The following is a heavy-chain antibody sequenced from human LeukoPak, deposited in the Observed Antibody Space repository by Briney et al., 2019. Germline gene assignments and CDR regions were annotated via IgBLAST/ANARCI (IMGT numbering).Heavy chain of an antibody. D-gene: IGHD5-12*01. CDR2: ISYDRSNK. CDR1: GFTFRSYA. J-gene: IGHJ6*02. Sequence: PGGSLRLSCAASGFTFRSYAMNWVRQAPGQGLEWVGVISYDRSNKYYADSVKGRFTISRDNSKNTLYLQMNSLRAEDTAVYYCARDLEWGDGYNSYGMDVWGQGTTVTVSS. V-gene: IGHV3-30*04. CDR3: ARDLEWGDGYNSYGMDV.